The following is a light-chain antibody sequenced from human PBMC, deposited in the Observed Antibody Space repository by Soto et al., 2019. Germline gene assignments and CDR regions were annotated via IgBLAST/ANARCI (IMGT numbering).Light chain of an antibody. CDR1: QSVSSSY. J-gene: IGKJ1*01. V-gene: IGKV3-20*01. CDR2: GAS. CDR3: QHYGTSPTWT. Sequence: EIVLTQSPGTLSLSPGERATLSCRASQSVSSSYLAWYQQKPGQAPRLLIYGASSTATGITDRFSGSGSGTDFTLTISRLEPEDCAVYYCQHYGTSPTWTFGQGTKVEI.